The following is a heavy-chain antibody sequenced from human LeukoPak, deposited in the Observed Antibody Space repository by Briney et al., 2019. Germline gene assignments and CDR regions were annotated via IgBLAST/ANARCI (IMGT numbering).Heavy chain of an antibody. CDR1: GFTFTNYA. V-gene: IGHV3-23*01. J-gene: IGHJ4*02. CDR3: AKDSRYSGYDPFDY. D-gene: IGHD5-12*01. CDR2: ISGSGGST. Sequence: GGSLRLSCAASGFTFTNYAMSWVRQAPGKGLEWVSAISGSGGSTYYADSVKGRFTISRDNSKNTLYLQMNSLRAEDTAVYYCAKDSRYSGYDPFDYWGQGTLVTVSS.